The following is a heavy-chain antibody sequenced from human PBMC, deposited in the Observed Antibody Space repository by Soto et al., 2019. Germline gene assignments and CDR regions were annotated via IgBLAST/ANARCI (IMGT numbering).Heavy chain of an antibody. V-gene: IGHV1-3*01. D-gene: IGHD6-19*01. CDR3: ARDRLAVAGIGY. J-gene: IGHJ4*02. CDR1: GYTFTSYA. Sequence: QVQLVQSGAEAKKPGASVKVSCKASGYTFTSYAMHWVRQAPGQRLEWMGWINAGNGNTKYSQKFQGRVTITRDTSASTAYMELSSLRSEDTAVYYCARDRLAVAGIGYWGQGTLVTVSS. CDR2: INAGNGNT.